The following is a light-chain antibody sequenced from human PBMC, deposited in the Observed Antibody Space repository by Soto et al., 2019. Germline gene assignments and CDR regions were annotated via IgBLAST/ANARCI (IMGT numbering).Light chain of an antibody. CDR1: QSISTW. Sequence: DFQMTQSPSTLSASVGDGVTITCRASQSISTWLAWYQQKPGKAPKVVIFKASTLEGGVTSRFSGSGSGTEFTPTITSLQPDDSATYYCLHYNSYPYTFGQGTKLEIK. CDR2: KAS. J-gene: IGKJ2*01. CDR3: LHYNSYPYT. V-gene: IGKV1-5*03.